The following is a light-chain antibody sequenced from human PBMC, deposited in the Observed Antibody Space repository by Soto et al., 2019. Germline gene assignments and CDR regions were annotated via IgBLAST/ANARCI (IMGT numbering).Light chain of an antibody. V-gene: IGKV1-9*01. J-gene: IGKJ3*01. CDR3: QQFNNWPVT. Sequence: DIQLTQSPSFLSASVGDRVTITCRASQGIYSYLAWYQQNPGKAPKLLIYTASTVESGVPSRFSGTASGTDFTLTINSLQPEDFATYYCQQFNNWPVTFGPGTKVDIK. CDR1: QGIYSY. CDR2: TAS.